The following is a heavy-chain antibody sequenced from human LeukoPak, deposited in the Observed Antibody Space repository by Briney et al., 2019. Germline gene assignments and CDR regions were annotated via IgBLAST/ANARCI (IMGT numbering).Heavy chain of an antibody. Sequence: AGGSLRLSCAASGFTFSNYAMSWVRQAPGKGLEWVSAISSSGGSTYYADSVKGRFTIPRDNSKLYLQMNSLRAEDTAVYYCAKGRVYCSGGSCFYSGFDYWGQGTLVTVSS. D-gene: IGHD2-15*01. CDR2: ISSSGGST. CDR3: AKGRVYCSGGSCFYSGFDY. CDR1: GFTFSNYA. V-gene: IGHV3-23*01. J-gene: IGHJ4*02.